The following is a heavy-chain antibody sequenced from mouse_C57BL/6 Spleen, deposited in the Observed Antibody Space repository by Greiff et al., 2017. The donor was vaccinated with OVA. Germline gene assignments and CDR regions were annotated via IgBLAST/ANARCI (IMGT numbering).Heavy chain of an antibody. CDR1: GYSFTGYY. CDR3: ARMVTATGDY. J-gene: IGHJ2*01. Sequence: QLQQSGPELVKPGASVKISCKASGYSFTGYYMNWVKQSPEKSLEWIGEINPSTGGTTYNQKFKAKATLTVDKSSSTAYMQLKSLTSEDSAVYYCARMVTATGDYWGQGTTLTVSS. CDR2: INPSTGGT. V-gene: IGHV1-42*01. D-gene: IGHD2-2*01.